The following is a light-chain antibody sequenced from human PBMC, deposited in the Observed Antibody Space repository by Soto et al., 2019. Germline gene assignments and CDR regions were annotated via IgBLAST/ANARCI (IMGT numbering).Light chain of an antibody. V-gene: IGKV1-8*01. CDR3: QQLNSYPLT. CDR1: QGISSY. Sequence: RMAQSPSSFPASTGDRVTITCRASQGISSYLAWYQQKPGKAPKLLIYAASTLQSGVPSRFSGSGSGTEFTLTISSLQPEDFATYYCQQLNSYPLTFGGGTKVDIK. J-gene: IGKJ4*01. CDR2: AAS.